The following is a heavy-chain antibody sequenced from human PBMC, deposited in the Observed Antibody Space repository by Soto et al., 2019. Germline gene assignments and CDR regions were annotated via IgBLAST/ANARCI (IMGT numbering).Heavy chain of an antibody. D-gene: IGHD3-3*01. CDR3: AKLGSGYYTGLYFEY. CDR1: GFTFGDYW. J-gene: IGHJ4*02. Sequence: LRLSFAGSGFTFGDYWMSWVRQAPGKGLEWVAHMKKDGSEKYYVDSVKGRFTVSRDNTKNSLYLQMNSLRAEDTAVYYCAKLGSGYYTGLYFEYWGQGTLVTVSS. V-gene: IGHV3-7*03. CDR2: MKKDGSEK.